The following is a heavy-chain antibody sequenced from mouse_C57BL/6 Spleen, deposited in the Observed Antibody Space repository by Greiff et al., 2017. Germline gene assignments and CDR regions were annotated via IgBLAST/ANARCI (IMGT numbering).Heavy chain of an antibody. CDR2: IDPETGGT. V-gene: IGHV1-15*01. CDR1: GYTFTDYE. J-gene: IGHJ4*01. Sequence: QVQLQQSGAELVRPGASVTLSCKASGYTFTDYEMHWVKQTPVHGLEWIGAIDPETGGTAYNQKFKGKAILTADKSSSTAYMELRSLTSEDSAVYYCTSVGLRRPLYYAMDYWGQGTSVTVSS. CDR3: TSVGLRRPLYYAMDY. D-gene: IGHD2-2*01.